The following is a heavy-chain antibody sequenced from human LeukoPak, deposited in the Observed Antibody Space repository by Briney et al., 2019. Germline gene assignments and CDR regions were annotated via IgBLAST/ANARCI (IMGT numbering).Heavy chain of an antibody. J-gene: IGHJ6*02. D-gene: IGHD3-10*01. CDR1: GNTFSGYD. Sequence: ASVKVSCKDSGNTFSGYDINWVRQASGQGPEWIGWMNPKSGNSNSAQKFRGRVTMTRDTSISTAYMELSSLTPEDTAVYYCARSIILVRGNIIGGREGGMDVWGQGTTVTVSS. CDR2: MNPKSGNS. CDR3: ARSIILVRGNIIGGREGGMDV. V-gene: IGHV1-8*01.